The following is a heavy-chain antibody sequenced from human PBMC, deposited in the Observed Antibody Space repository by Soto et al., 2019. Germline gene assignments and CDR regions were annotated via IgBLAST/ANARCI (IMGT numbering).Heavy chain of an antibody. CDR3: ARDRDYGSGTEQGAFDY. J-gene: IGHJ4*02. CDR2: IWYDGSNK. CDR1: GFTFSSYG. V-gene: IGHV3-33*01. D-gene: IGHD3-10*01. Sequence: GGSLRLSCAASGFTFSSYGMHWVRQAPGKGLEWVAVIWYDGSNKYYADSVKGRFTISRDNSKNTLYLQMNSLRAEDTAVYYCARDRDYGSGTEQGAFDYWGQGTLVTVSS.